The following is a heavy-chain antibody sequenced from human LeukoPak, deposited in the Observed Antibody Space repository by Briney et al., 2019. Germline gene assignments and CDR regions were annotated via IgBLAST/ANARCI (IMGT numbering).Heavy chain of an antibody. CDR1: GGSISSYY. CDR3: ARVTGYVMEVYFDY. V-gene: IGHV4-59*01. J-gene: IGHJ4*02. Sequence: SETLSLTCTVSGGSISSYYWSWIRQPPGKGLEWIGYIYYSGSTNYNPSLKSRVTISVDTSKNQFSLRLSSVTAADTAVYYCARVTGYVMEVYFDYWGQGTLVTVSS. CDR2: IYYSGST. D-gene: IGHD6-13*01.